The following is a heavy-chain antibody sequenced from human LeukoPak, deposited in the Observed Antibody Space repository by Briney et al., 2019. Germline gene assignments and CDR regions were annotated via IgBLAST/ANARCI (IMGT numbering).Heavy chain of an antibody. V-gene: IGHV4-31*03. J-gene: IGHJ4*02. CDR1: GGSISSGGYY. CDR3: ARDPLTYYYDSSGYYSEGYFDY. CDR2: IYYSGST. D-gene: IGHD3-22*01. Sequence: PSQTLSLTCTVSGGSISSGGYYWSWIRQHPGKGLEWIGYIYYSGSTYYNPSLKSRVTISVDKSKNQFSLKLSSVTAADTAVYYCARDPLTYYYDSSGYYSEGYFDYWGQGTLVTVSS.